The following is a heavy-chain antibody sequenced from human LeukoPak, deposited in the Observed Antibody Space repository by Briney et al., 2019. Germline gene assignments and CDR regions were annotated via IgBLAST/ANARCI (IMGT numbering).Heavy chain of an antibody. J-gene: IGHJ3*02. V-gene: IGHV3-23*01. Sequence: GGALRLSCAAPVFTFSSDAMSWVRQAPGKGVEWVSAISGSVGSTYYADSVKGRFTISRDNSKNTLYLQMNSLRAEDTAVYYCAKDRRGSYYFQSYAFDIWGQGTMVTVSS. CDR1: VFTFSSDA. CDR2: ISGSVGST. D-gene: IGHD1-26*01. CDR3: AKDRRGSYYFQSYAFDI.